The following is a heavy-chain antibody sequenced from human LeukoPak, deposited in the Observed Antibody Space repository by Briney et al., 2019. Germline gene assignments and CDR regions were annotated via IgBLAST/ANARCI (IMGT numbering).Heavy chain of an antibody. CDR2: IMGDGIST. D-gene: IGHD5-24*01. CDR1: GFTFSSYW. Sequence: PGGSLRLSCEASGFTFSSYWIHWVRQAPGKGLVWVSRIMGDGISTRYADSVKGRFTFSRDNAKNTLYLQMNSLRAEDTAVYYCARAFGYNSDYFDYWGQGTLVTVSS. J-gene: IGHJ4*02. CDR3: ARAFGYNSDYFDY. V-gene: IGHV3-74*01.